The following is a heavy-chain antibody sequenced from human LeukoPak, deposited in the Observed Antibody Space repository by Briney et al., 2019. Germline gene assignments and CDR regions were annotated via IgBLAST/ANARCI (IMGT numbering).Heavy chain of an antibody. CDR3: ARWIAGLGSLDY. D-gene: IGHD5-12*01. CDR1: GDSIRSFY. Sequence: SETLSLTCTVSGDSIRSFYWSWIRQPPGKGLEWIGYIHYTGSTNYNPSLKSRVTISVDASKNHFSLNLRSVTAADTAVYYCARWIAGLGSLDYWGQGTLVTVSS. J-gene: IGHJ4*02. V-gene: IGHV4-59*01. CDR2: IHYTGST.